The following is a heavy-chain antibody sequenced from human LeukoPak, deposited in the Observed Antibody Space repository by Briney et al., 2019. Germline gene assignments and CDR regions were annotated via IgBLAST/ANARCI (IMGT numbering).Heavy chain of an antibody. CDR3: TTDEYSGSYQNPLDY. V-gene: IGHV3-15*01. J-gene: IGHJ4*02. Sequence: PGGSLRLSCAASGFTFSNAWMSWVRQAPGKGLEWVGRIKSKTDGGTTDYAAPVKGRFTISRDDSKNTLYLQMNSLKTEDTAVYYCTTDEYSGSYQNPLDYWGQGTLVTVSS. CDR1: GFTFSNAW. D-gene: IGHD1-26*01. CDR2: IKSKTDGGTT.